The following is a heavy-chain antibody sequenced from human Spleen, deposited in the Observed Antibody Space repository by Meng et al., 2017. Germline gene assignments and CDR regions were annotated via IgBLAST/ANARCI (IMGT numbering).Heavy chain of an antibody. CDR2: KHYSGTT. J-gene: IGHJ5*01. CDR3: ARYLYGGSRYTNLFDP. Sequence: QVQLQESGPGQLKPSQTLSLTCSVPGGSMNTGDYYWGWIRQPPGKGLEWIGYKHYSGTTYYNPSLQSRVSMSVDTSKNQFSLTLSSVTAADTAVYWCARYLYGGSRYTNLFDPWGQGTLVTVSS. D-gene: IGHD2-15*01. V-gene: IGHV4-30-4*01. CDR1: GGSMNTGDYY.